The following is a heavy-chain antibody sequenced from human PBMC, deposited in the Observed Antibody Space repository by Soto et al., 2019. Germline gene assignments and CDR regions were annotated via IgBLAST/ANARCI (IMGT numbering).Heavy chain of an antibody. Sequence: PGGSLRLSCAASGFTFSSSWMHWVCQAPEKGLEWVADIKCDGSEKYYVDSVKGRLTISRDNAKNSLYLQVNSLRAEDMTVYYCKLETVWFDPWGQGTLVTVSS. CDR3: KLETVWFDP. V-gene: IGHV3-7*03. CDR1: GFTFSSSW. CDR2: IKCDGSEK. J-gene: IGHJ5*02. D-gene: IGHD1-1*01.